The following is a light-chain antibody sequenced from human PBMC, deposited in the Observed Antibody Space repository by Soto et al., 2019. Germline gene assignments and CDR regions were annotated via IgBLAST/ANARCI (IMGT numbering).Light chain of an antibody. CDR3: CSYAGSYSWV. V-gene: IGLV2-11*01. J-gene: IGLJ3*02. CDR1: SSDVGGYNY. CDR2: DVS. Sequence: QSALTQPRSVSGSPGQSVTISCTGTSSDVGGYNYVSWYQQHPGKAPKLMIYDVSKRPSGVPDRFSGSKSGNTASLTISGLRAGDEADYYCCSYAGSYSWVFGGGTQLTGL.